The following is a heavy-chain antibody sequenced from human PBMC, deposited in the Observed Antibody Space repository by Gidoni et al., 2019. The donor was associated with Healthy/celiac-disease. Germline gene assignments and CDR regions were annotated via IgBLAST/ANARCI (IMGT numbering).Heavy chain of an antibody. D-gene: IGHD6-6*01. V-gene: IGHV3-9*01. CDR3: AKDMGPRQQLVGAHFDY. CDR1: GFTFDDYA. Sequence: EVQLVESGGGLVQPGRSLRLSCAASGFTFDDYAMHWVRQAPGKGLEWVSGISWNSGSIGYADSVKGRFTISRDNAKNSLYLQMNSLRAEDTALYYCAKDMGPRQQLVGAHFDYWGQGTLVTVSS. J-gene: IGHJ4*02. CDR2: ISWNSGSI.